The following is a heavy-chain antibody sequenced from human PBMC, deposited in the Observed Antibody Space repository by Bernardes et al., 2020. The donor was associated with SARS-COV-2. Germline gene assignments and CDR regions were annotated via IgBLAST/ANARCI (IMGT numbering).Heavy chain of an antibody. CDR2: IGAGSGDI. CDR3: AREIIPGVAPFDH. D-gene: IGHD3-10*01. Sequence: ASVKVSCRASGYTFTSHTIQWVRQAPGQGLEWMGWIGAGSGDIRYSQKFQGRVTLSRDTSASTTYMELSSLTSEDTAVYYCAREIIPGVAPFDHWGQGTLVTVSS. J-gene: IGHJ4*02. V-gene: IGHV1-3*01. CDR1: GYTFTSHT.